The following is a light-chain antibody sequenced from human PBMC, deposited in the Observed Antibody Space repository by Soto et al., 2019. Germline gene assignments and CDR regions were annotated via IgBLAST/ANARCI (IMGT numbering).Light chain of an antibody. Sequence: QTVVTQEPSLTVSPGGKVTLTCASSTGAVTSDYYPNWFQQKHGQAPTSLIYNTHNRHSWTPARFSGSLLGNRAALTLSGALPEDEAEYYCLLFSVGAYVFGPGTKLTVL. J-gene: IGLJ1*01. CDR2: NTH. V-gene: IGLV7-43*01. CDR3: LLFSVGAYV. CDR1: TGAVTSDYY.